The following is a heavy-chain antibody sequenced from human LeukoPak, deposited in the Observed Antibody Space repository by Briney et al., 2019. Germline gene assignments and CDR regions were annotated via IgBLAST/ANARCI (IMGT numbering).Heavy chain of an antibody. CDR1: GFTFSRYW. CDR3: ARGSFAARWD. D-gene: IGHD6-6*01. V-gene: IGHV3-7*01. Sequence: GGSLRLSCAASGFTFSRYWMSWVRQAPGKGLEWVANIKQDGSQKTYVDSVKGRFTISRDNANNLLYLQMNSRRAEDTAVYYCARGSFAARWDWGQGTLVTVSS. J-gene: IGHJ4*02. CDR2: IKQDGSQK.